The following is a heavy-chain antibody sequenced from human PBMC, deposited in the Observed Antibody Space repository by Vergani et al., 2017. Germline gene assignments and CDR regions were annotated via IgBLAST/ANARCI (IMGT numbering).Heavy chain of an antibody. D-gene: IGHD6-6*01. Sequence: QVQLVESGGGVVQPGRSLRLSCAASGFTFSSYGMHWVRQAPGKGLEWVAVIWYAGSNKYYADSVKGRVTISRDNSKNTLYLQMNSLRAEDTAVYYCAREVRAARHRYYYGMDVWGQGTTVTVSS. V-gene: IGHV3-33*01. CDR3: AREVRAARHRYYYGMDV. CDR2: IWYAGSNK. J-gene: IGHJ6*02. CDR1: GFTFSSYG.